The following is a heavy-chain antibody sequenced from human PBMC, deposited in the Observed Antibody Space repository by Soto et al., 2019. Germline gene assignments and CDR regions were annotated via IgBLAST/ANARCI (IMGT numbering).Heavy chain of an antibody. V-gene: IGHV3-23*01. CDR1: GVTLTNHG. Sequence: GGSLRLSCAASGVTLTNHGMSWVRQAPGKGLEWVSTFGRSGNTYYADSVKGRFTISRDNSRNTLYLQMNSLRAEDTAVYYCAKRGQYYFDSWGQGTLVTVSS. J-gene: IGHJ4*02. CDR2: FGRSGNT. D-gene: IGHD3-10*01. CDR3: AKRGQYYFDS.